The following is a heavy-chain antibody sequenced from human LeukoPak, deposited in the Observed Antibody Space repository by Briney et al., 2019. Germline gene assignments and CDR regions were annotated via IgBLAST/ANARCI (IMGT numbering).Heavy chain of an antibody. D-gene: IGHD3-10*01. CDR2: MNPNSGNT. CDR3: ARTMVRGVIDGFDP. CDR1: GYTFTSYD. V-gene: IGHV1-8*01. Sequence: ASVKVSCKASGYTFTSYDINWVRQATGQGLVCMGWMNPNSGNTGYAQKFQGRVTMTRNTSISTAYMELSSLRSEDTAVYYCARTMVRGVIDGFDPWGQGTLVTVSS. J-gene: IGHJ5*02.